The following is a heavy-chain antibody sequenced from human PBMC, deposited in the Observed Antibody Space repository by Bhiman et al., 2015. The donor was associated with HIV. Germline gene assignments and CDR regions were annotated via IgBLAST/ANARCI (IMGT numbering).Heavy chain of an antibody. CDR2: IKQDGSEK. V-gene: IGHV3-7*01. CDR3: ARGPSRGDGGGSCYFDY. J-gene: IGHJ4*02. Sequence: EVQLVESGGGLVQPGRSLRLSCAASGFTFSSYWMSWVRQAPGKGLEWVANIKQDGSEKYYVDSVKGRFTISRDNAKNSLYLQMNSLRAEDTAVYYCARGPSRGDGGGSCYFDYWGQGTLVTVSS. CDR1: GFTFSSYW. D-gene: IGHD2-15*01.